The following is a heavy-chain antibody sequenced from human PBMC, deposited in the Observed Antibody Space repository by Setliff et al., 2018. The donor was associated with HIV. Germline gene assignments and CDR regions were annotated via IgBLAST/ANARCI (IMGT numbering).Heavy chain of an antibody. CDR1: NGSINNYF. V-gene: IGHV4-4*07. D-gene: IGHD3-16*01. Sequence: PSETLSLTCTVSNGSINNYFWSWIRQPAGKGLEWIGRIFSSGTYNYNPSLRSRVTISVDASNKKFSLNLMSVTAADTAVYYCARMAPDGTGGYYFDAWGQGTLVTVSS. J-gene: IGHJ4*02. CDR2: IFSSGTY. CDR3: ARMAPDGTGGYYFDA.